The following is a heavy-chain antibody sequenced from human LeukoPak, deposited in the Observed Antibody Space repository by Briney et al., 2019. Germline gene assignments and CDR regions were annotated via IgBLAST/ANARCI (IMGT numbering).Heavy chain of an antibody. J-gene: IGHJ4*02. D-gene: IGHD2-2*02. V-gene: IGHV3-23*01. CDR1: GFTFSSYG. CDR3: ARAYLPTAAIDY. Sequence: PGGSLRLSCAASGFTFSSYGMSWVRQAPGKGLEWVSVISGSGGSTYYADSVKGRFTISRDNSKNTLYLQMNSLRVEDTAVYYCARAYLPTAAIDYWGQGTLVTVSS. CDR2: ISGSGGST.